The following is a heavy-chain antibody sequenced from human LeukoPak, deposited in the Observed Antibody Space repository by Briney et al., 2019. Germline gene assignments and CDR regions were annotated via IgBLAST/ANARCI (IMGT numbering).Heavy chain of an antibody. V-gene: IGHV4-39*07. CDR2: IYYSGST. D-gene: IGHD2-21*02. J-gene: IGHJ3*02. CDR3: ARGEHIVVVTAFSDAFDI. CDR1: GGSISSSGYY. Sequence: PSETLSLTCTVSGGSISSSGYYWGCIRQPPGKGLEWIGSIYYSGSTYYNPSLKSRVTISVDTSKNRFSLKLSSVTAADTAVYYCARGEHIVVVTAFSDAFDIWGQGTMVTVSS.